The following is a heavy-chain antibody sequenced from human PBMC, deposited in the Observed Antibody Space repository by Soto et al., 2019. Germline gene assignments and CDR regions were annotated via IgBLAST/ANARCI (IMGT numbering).Heavy chain of an antibody. V-gene: IGHV4-39*01. CDR3: ARHTPAISISDH. D-gene: IGHD2-15*01. Sequence: QLQLQESGPGLVKPSETLSLTCTVSGGSISSSSYYWGWIRQPPGEGLEWIGSIYYSGSSYYNPSRKSRVTKSVDTSKNQFSLKLSSVTAADTAVYYCARHTPAISISDHWGQGTLVTVSS. J-gene: IGHJ4*02. CDR2: IYYSGSS. CDR1: GGSISSSSYY.